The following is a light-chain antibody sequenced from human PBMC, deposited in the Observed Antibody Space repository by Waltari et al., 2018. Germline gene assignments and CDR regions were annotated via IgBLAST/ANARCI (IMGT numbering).Light chain of an antibody. CDR2: WAS. CDR1: QSLLYSSNNKNY. CDR3: HQYYNSPPT. V-gene: IGKV4-1*01. Sequence: DFVMTQSPESLTVSLGERATINCKSSQSLLYSSNNKNYLAWYQQRPGQPPKLLVYWASTRQLGIPDRFSGTGSGTDFSLTISSLQAEDVAVYYCHQYYNSPPTFGQGTKVEIK. J-gene: IGKJ1*01.